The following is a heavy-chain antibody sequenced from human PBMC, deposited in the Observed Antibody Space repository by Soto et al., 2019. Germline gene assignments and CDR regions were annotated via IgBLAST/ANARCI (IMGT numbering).Heavy chain of an antibody. D-gene: IGHD4-17*01. CDR1: GGFISSYY. J-gene: IGHJ4*02. CDR3: ARRYGVYFDY. V-gene: IGHV4-59*08. CDR2: IYYSGST. Sequence: SSETLSLTCTVSGGFISSYYWSWIRQPPGKGLEWIGYIYYSGSTNYNPSLKSRVTISVDTSKNQFSLKLSSVTAADTAVYYCARRYGVYFDYWGQGTLVTVSS.